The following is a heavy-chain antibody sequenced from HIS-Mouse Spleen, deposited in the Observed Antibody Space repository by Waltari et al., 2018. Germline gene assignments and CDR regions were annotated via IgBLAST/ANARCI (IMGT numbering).Heavy chain of an antibody. CDR1: GGPLSRNSYS. CDR2: IYYSGST. V-gene: IGHV4-39*07. J-gene: IGHJ2*01. CDR3: AREIPYSSSWYDWYFDL. Sequence: QLQLQESGPGLVKPSETLSLTCTVSGGPLSRNSYSVGWIRQPPGKGLEWIGSIYYSGSTYYNPSLKSRVTISVDTSKNQFSLKLSSVTAADTAVYYCAREIPYSSSWYDWYFDLWGRGTLVTVSS. D-gene: IGHD6-13*01.